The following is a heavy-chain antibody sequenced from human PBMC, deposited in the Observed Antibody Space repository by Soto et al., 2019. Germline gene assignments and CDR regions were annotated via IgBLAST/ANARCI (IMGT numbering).Heavy chain of an antibody. J-gene: IGHJ3*02. CDR3: ARSLVVVPAAIDAFDI. V-gene: IGHV3-21*01. Sequence: GGSLRLSCAASGFTFSSYSMNWVRQAPGKGLEWVSSISSSSSYIYYADSVKGRFTISRDNAKNSLYLQMNSLRAEDTAVYYSARSLVVVPAAIDAFDIWGQGTMVTVSS. D-gene: IGHD2-2*01. CDR2: ISSSSSYI. CDR1: GFTFSSYS.